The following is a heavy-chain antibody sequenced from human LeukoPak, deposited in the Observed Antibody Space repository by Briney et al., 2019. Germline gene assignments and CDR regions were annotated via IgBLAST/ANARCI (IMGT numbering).Heavy chain of an antibody. V-gene: IGHV4-59*01. J-gene: IGHJ4*02. CDR2: IYYSGST. D-gene: IGHD1-26*01. CDR1: GGSISSYY. Sequence: PSETLSLTCTVPGGSISSYYWSWIRQPPGKGLEWIGYIYYSGSTNYNPSLKSRVTISVDTSKNQFSLKLSSVTAADTAVYYCASSKSIVGATPFDYWGQGTLVTVSS. CDR3: ASSKSIVGATPFDY.